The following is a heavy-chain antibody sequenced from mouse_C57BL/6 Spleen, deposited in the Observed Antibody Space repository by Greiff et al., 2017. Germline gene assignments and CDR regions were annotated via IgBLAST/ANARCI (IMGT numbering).Heavy chain of an antibody. CDR3: TIYDGYSYYFDY. D-gene: IGHD2-3*01. Sequence: VQLQQSGTVLARPGASVKMSCKTSGYTFTSYWMHWVKQRPGQGLEWIGAIYPGNSDTSYNQKFKGKAKLTAVTSASTAYMELSSLTNEDSAVYYCTIYDGYSYYFDYWGQGTTLTVSS. CDR1: GYTFTSYW. J-gene: IGHJ2*01. V-gene: IGHV1-5*01. CDR2: IYPGNSDT.